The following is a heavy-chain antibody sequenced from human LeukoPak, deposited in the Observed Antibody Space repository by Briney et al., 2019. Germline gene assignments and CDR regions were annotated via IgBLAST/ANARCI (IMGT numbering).Heavy chain of an antibody. V-gene: IGHV4-59*08. CDR1: GGSISSYY. CDR2: IYYSGST. J-gene: IGHJ4*02. D-gene: IGHD5-18*01. Sequence: PSETLSLTCTVFGGSISSYYWSWIRQPPGKGLEWIGYIYYSGSTNYNPSLKSRVTISVDTSKNQFSLKLSSVTAADTAVYYCASTDTAMGLPVWGQGTLVTVSS. CDR3: ASTDTAMGLPV.